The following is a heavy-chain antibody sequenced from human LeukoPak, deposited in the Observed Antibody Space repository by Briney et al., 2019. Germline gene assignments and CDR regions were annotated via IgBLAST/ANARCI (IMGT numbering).Heavy chain of an antibody. Sequence: ASVKVSCKASGYTFTSYGISWVRQAPGQGLEWMGWISAYNGHTNYAQKFQGRVTMTTDTSTSTAYMELRSLRSDDTAVYFCARGTGQFWLRYMDVWGKGTTGTVSS. CDR3: ARGTGQFWLRYMDV. CDR2: ISAYNGHT. V-gene: IGHV1-18*01. CDR1: GYTFTSYG. D-gene: IGHD3-3*02. J-gene: IGHJ6*03.